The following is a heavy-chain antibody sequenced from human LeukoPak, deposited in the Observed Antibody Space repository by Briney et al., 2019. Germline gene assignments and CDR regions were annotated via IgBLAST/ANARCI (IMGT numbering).Heavy chain of an antibody. CDR1: GYTFTSYW. CDR2: IYPGDSDT. CDR3: ARHSPDPYGSGSRIFDY. V-gene: IGHV5-51*01. J-gene: IGHJ4*02. D-gene: IGHD3-10*01. Sequence: GESLKISCKGSGYTFTSYWIGWVRQMPGEGLEWMGIIYPGDSDTRYSPSFQGQVTISADKSISTAYLQWSSLKASDTAMYYCARHSPDPYGSGSRIFDYWGQGTLVTVSS.